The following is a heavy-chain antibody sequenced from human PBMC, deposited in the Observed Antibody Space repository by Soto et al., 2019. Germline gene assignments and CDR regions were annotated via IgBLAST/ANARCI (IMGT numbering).Heavy chain of an antibody. Sequence: GGSLRHSCAASGFTFSSYDMHWVRQATGKGLEWVSAIGTAGDTYYPGSVRGRFTISRENAKNSLYLQMNSLRAEDTAVYYCARVYKDCSGGSCYLWYFDYWGQGTLVTVSS. CDR1: GFTFSSYD. V-gene: IGHV3-13*01. CDR3: ARVYKDCSGGSCYLWYFDY. CDR2: IGTAGDT. J-gene: IGHJ4*02. D-gene: IGHD2-15*01.